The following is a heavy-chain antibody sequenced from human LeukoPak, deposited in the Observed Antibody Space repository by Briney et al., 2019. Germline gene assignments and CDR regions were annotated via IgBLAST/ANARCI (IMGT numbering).Heavy chain of an antibody. J-gene: IGHJ6*03. Sequence: GGSLRLSCAASGFTFDDYAMHWVRQAPGKGLEWVSLISGDGGSTYYADSVKGRFTISRDNSKNSLYLQMNSLRTEDTALYYCAKDVGXCSGGSXYXXXXYMXVXXKGT. CDR2: ISGDGGST. D-gene: IGHD2-15*01. V-gene: IGHV3-43*02. CDR1: GFTFDDYA. CDR3: AKDVGXCSGGSXYXXXXYMXV.